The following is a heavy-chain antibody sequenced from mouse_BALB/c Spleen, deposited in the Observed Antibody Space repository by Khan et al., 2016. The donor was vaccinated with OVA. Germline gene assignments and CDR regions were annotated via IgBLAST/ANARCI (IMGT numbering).Heavy chain of an antibody. J-gene: IGHJ3*01. CDR3: SRGGYGGPFAY. CDR1: GYTFTSFW. D-gene: IGHD1-1*01. CDR2: IDPSPSET. V-gene: IGHV1S127*01. Sequence: QVQLQQSGPELVRPGASVKMSCKASGYTFTSFWIHWVKQRPGQGLEWIGMIDPSPSETRLNQKFKDKATLTVDKSSNTAYMQLSRLTSEDSAVYYWSRGGYGGPFAYWGQGTLVTVSA.